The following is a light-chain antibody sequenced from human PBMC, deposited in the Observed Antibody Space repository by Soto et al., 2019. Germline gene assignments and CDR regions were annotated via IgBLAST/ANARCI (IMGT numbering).Light chain of an antibody. J-gene: IGKJ1*01. CDR2: KAS. CDR1: QSVNNW. V-gene: IGKV1-5*03. CDR3: QQYNSYSWT. Sequence: DIQMTQSPSTLSASVGDRVTITCRASQSVNNWLAWYQQKPGKAPKLLIYKASTLQTGVPSRFSGSGSGTDFTLPISSLQPDDAATYYCQQYNSYSWTFGQGTKVEI.